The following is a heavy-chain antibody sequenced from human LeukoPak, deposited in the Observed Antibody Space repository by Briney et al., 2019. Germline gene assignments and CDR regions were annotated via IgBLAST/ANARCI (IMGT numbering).Heavy chain of an antibody. CDR2: LLYDGNTK. Sequence: PGGSLRLSCAASGFSLSNYCMNWVRQAPGKGLEWVAALLYDGNTKHYADSVKGRVTISRDISKNTFYLQMNSLTAEDTAVYYCARDHRPEIRYYYMDVWGKRPTVAVSS. D-gene: IGHD1-14*01. J-gene: IGHJ6*03. CDR3: ARDHRPEIRYYYMDV. CDR1: GFSLSNYC. V-gene: IGHV3-33*08.